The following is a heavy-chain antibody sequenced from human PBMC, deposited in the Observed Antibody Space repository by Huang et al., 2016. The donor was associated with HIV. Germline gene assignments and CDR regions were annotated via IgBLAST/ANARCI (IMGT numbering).Heavy chain of an antibody. V-gene: IGHV4-34*01. Sequence: VQLRQWGAGLVKPSETLYLTCAVYGGSFCGYSWTWIRQSPGKGLEWIGEINHIGKTNYQPSFKIRVTISTDTAKNQFSLQLTSVSAADTGVYFCAREKAADSAWYGVYYFDYWGEGALVTVTS. CDR2: INHIGKT. J-gene: IGHJ4*02. D-gene: IGHD6-19*01. CDR3: AREKAADSAWYGVYYFDY. CDR1: GGSFCGYS.